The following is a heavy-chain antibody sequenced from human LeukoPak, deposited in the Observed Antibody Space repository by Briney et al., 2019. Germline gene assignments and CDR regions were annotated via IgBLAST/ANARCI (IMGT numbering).Heavy chain of an antibody. D-gene: IGHD2-2*01. CDR3: TTVVPAANDAFDI. V-gene: IGHV3-15*01. J-gene: IGHJ3*02. CDR2: IKSKTDGGTT. Sequence: GGSLRLSCAASGFTFSNAWMSWVRQAPGKGLEWVGRIKSKTDGGTTDYAAPVKGRFTISRDDSKNTLYLQMNSLRTEDTAVYYCTTVVPAANDAFDIWGQGTLVTVSS. CDR1: GFTFSNAW.